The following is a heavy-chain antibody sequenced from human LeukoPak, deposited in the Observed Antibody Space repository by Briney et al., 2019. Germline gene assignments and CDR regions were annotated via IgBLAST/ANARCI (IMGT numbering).Heavy chain of an antibody. D-gene: IGHD6-19*01. V-gene: IGHV1-18*01. CDR3: ARVDGWYPLDY. J-gene: IGHJ4*02. CDR2: ISGYNGNT. Sequence: ASVKVSCKASGYNFSNYGISWVRQAPGQGLEWMGWISGYNGNTNYAQKLQGRVTMTTDESTSTAYMELSSLRSEDTAVYYCARVDGWYPLDYWGQGTLVTVSS. CDR1: GYNFSNYG.